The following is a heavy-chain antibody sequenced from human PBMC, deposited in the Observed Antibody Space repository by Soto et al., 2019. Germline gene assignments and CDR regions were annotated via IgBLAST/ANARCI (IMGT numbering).Heavy chain of an antibody. V-gene: IGHV4-30-2*05. Sequence: SETLSLTCAVSGGSISSGGYSWSWIRQPPGKGLEWIGYIYHSGSTYYNPSLKSRVTISVDTSKNQFSLKLSSVTAADTAVYYCACSFGYGMDVWGQGTTVTVSS. D-gene: IGHD3-10*01. CDR2: IYHSGST. CDR3: ACSFGYGMDV. CDR1: GGSISSGGYS. J-gene: IGHJ6*02.